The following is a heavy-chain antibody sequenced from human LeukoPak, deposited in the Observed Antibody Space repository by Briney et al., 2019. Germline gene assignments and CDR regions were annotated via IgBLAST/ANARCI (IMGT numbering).Heavy chain of an antibody. D-gene: IGHD4-23*01. CDR2: ISYDGSNK. V-gene: IGHV3-30-3*01. Sequence: GRSLRLSCAASGFTFSSYAMHWVRQAPGKGLEWVAVISYDGSNKYYADSVKGRFTISRDNPKNTLYLQMNSLRAEDTAVYYCATTVVTSYWGQGTLVTVSS. CDR3: ATTVVTSY. CDR1: GFTFSSYA. J-gene: IGHJ4*02.